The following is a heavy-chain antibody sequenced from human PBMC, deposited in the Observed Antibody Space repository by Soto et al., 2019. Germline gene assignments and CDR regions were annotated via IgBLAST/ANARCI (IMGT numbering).Heavy chain of an antibody. CDR1: GGTISSWY. J-gene: IGHJ4*02. CDR3: ARRYGSAIDY. V-gene: IGHV4-59*08. D-gene: IGHD1-26*01. CDR2: IYYSGST. Sequence: QVQLQESGPGLVKPSETLSPTCTVSGGTISSWYWSWIRQPPGKGLEWIGYIYYSGSTNCNPSLKSRVTISVDTSKNQFSLKLSSVTAADTAVYYCARRYGSAIDYWGQGTLVTVSS.